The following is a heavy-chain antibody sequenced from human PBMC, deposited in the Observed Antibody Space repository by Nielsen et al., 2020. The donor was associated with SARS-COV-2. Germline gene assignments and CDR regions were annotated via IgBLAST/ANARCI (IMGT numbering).Heavy chain of an antibody. Sequence: SVKVSCKASGGTFSSYAISWVRQAPGQGLEWMGGIIPIFGTANYAQKFQGRVTITADESTSTAYMELSSLRSEDTAVYYCARGVLRYFDWLSKNYYYYYYMDVWGKGTTVTVSS. CDR3: ARGVLRYFDWLSKNYYYYYYMDV. V-gene: IGHV1-69*13. D-gene: IGHD3-9*01. CDR1: GGTFSSYA. J-gene: IGHJ6*03. CDR2: IIPIFGTA.